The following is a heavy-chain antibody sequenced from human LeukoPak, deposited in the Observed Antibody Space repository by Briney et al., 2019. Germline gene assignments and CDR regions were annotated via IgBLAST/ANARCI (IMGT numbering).Heavy chain of an antibody. CDR2: ISGSGGRT. CDR1: GFIFSSSA. Sequence: GGSLRLSCAASGFIFSSSAMSWVRQAPGKGLEGVSGISGSGGRTNYADSVKGRFTISRDNSKKTLYLQMHSLRADDTALYYCAKGSGSYHDAFDIWGQGTVVTVSS. J-gene: IGHJ3*02. D-gene: IGHD1-26*01. CDR3: AKGSGSYHDAFDI. V-gene: IGHV3-23*01.